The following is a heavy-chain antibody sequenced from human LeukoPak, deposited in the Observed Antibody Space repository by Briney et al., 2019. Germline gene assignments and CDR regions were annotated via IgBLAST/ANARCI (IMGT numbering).Heavy chain of an antibody. CDR3: AKDPYRVIFATGNYLAP. CDR1: GFTFSSYG. D-gene: IGHD3/OR15-3a*01. Sequence: PGGSLRLSCAASGFTFSSYGMHWVRQAPGKGLEWVAVISNDGSNKHYGDSVKGRFTISRDNSKNTLYLQMDSLRGEDTAVYYCAKDPYRVIFATGNYLAPGGQGPLVTFSS. J-gene: IGHJ5*02. V-gene: IGHV3-30*18. CDR2: ISNDGSNK.